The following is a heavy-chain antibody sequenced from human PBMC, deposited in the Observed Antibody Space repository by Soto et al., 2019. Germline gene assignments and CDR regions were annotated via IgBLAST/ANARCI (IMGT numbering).Heavy chain of an antibody. Sequence: SSETLSLTCTVCGDSLSTDYWWSWVRQPPGKGLEWIGEIHHSGITNYIQSVRSRVTMSVDKSNNQVSLELTSVAAADTAVYYCARGISYRWVYWGQGILVTVSS. J-gene: IGHJ4*02. CDR1: GDSLSTDYW. V-gene: IGHV4-4*02. CDR2: IHHSGIT. D-gene: IGHD3-16*02. CDR3: ARGISYRWVY.